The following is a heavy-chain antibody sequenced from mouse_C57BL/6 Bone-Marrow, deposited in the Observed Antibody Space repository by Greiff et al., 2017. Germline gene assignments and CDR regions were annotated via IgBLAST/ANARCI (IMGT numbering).Heavy chain of an antibody. D-gene: IGHD1-1*01. CDR3: ARSGITTVVATDYAMDY. V-gene: IGHV1-72*01. Sequence: VQLQQPGAELVKPGASVKLSCKASGYTFTSYWMHWVKQRPGRGLEWIGRIYPNSGGTKYNEKFKSKATLTVDKPSSTAYMQLSSLTSEDSAVYYCARSGITTVVATDYAMDYWGQGTSVTVSS. CDR2: IYPNSGGT. CDR1: GYTFTSYW. J-gene: IGHJ4*01.